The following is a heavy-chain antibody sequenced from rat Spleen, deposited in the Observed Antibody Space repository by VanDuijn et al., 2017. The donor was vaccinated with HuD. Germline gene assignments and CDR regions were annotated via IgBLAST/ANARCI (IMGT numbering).Heavy chain of an antibody. CDR2: ITPSGLTT. J-gene: IGHJ3*01. CDR1: GFSFSKYG. D-gene: IGHD1-4*01. Sequence: EVKLVESGGGLVQPGRSLKLSCATSGFSFSKYGMQWIRQTPTKGLQWVAAITPSGLTTHYRDSMKGRFTISRHNAENTVYLQMDSLRSEDTATYYCATAGTRVSRFAYWGQGTLVTVSS. CDR3: ATAGTRVSRFAY. V-gene: IGHV5-19*01.